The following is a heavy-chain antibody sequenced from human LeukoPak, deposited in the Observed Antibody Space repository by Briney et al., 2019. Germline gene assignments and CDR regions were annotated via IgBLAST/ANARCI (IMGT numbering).Heavy chain of an antibody. J-gene: IGHJ4*02. CDR2: ISYDGSNK. CDR1: GFTFSSYA. D-gene: IGHD6-19*01. V-gene: IGHV3-30-3*01. CDR3: ARDRSGWYSFDY. Sequence: GGSLRLSCAASGFTFSSYAMHWVRQAPGKGLEWVAVISYDGSNKYYADSVKGRFTISRDNSKNTLYVQMNSLRPEDTAVYYCARDRSGWYSFDYWGQGTLVAVSS.